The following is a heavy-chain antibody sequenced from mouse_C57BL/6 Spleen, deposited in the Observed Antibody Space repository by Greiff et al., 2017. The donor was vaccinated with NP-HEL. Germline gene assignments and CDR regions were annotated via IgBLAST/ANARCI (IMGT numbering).Heavy chain of an antibody. V-gene: IGHV14-4*01. CDR1: GFNIKDDY. CDR2: IDPENGDT. CDR3: TTYDYGGFAY. J-gene: IGHJ3*01. Sequence: EVQLQQSGAELVRPGASVKLSCTASGFNIKDDYMHWVKQRPEQGLEWIGWIDPENGDTEYASKFQGKATITADTSSNTAYLQLSSLTSEDTAVYYCTTYDYGGFAYWGQGTLVTVSA. D-gene: IGHD2-4*01.